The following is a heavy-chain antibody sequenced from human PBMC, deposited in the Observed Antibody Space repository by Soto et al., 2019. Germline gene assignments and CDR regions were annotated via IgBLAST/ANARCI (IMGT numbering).Heavy chain of an antibody. D-gene: IGHD3-9*01. CDR2: ISSSSSYI. J-gene: IGHJ3*02. CDR1: GVTFSSYS. Sequence: GGSLRLSCAASGVTFSSYSMNWVRQTPGKGLEWVSSISSSSSYIYYADSVKGRFTISRDNAKNSLYLQMNSLRAEDTAVYYCARSGAYYDILTGYYRSAFDIWGQGTMVTVSS. V-gene: IGHV3-21*01. CDR3: ARSGAYYDILTGYYRSAFDI.